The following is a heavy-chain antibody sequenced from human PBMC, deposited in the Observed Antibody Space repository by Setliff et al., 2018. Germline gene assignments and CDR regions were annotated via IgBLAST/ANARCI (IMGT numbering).Heavy chain of an antibody. V-gene: IGHV5-51*01. CDR2: IYPGDSDT. Sequence: GESLKISCKGSGYSFTGYWIGWVRQMPGKGLEWMGIIYPGDSDTRYSPSFQGQVTISADKSISTAYLQWSSLKASDTAMYYCARRTSQIRYFDWSYPHDAFDIWGQGTMVTVSS. J-gene: IGHJ3*02. D-gene: IGHD3-9*01. CDR1: GYSFTGYW. CDR3: ARRTSQIRYFDWSYPHDAFDI.